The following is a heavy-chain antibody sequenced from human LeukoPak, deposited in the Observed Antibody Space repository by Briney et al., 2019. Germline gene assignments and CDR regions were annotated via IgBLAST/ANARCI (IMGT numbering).Heavy chain of an antibody. CDR3: ARDKGITGRAGY. J-gene: IGHJ4*02. D-gene: IGHD1-20*01. Sequence: PGGSLRLSCAASGFTFSSYSMNWVRQAPGKGLEWVSSISSSSSYIYYADSVKGRFTISRDNAKNSLYLQMNSLRAEDTAGYYCARDKGITGRAGYWGQGTLVTVSS. CDR2: ISSSSSYI. V-gene: IGHV3-21*01. CDR1: GFTFSSYS.